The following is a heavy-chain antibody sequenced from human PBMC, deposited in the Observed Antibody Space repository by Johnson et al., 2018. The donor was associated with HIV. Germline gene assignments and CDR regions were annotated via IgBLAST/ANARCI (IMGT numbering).Heavy chain of an antibody. J-gene: IGHJ3*02. V-gene: IGHV3-30*03. Sequence: QVQLVESGGGVVQPGRSLRLSCAASGFTFSTFGMHWVRQAPGKGLEWVAFISHDGSNKYYADSVKGLFTISRDNSKNTLYLQMNSLKTEDTAVYYCTTPGYDTEDAFDIWGQGTMVTVSS. CDR2: ISHDGSNK. CDR3: TTPGYDTEDAFDI. CDR1: GFTFSTFG. D-gene: IGHD3-9*01.